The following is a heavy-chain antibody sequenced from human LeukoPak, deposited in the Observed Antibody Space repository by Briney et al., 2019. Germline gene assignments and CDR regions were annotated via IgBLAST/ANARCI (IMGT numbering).Heavy chain of an antibody. CDR1: GGTFSSYA. CDR3: ARESYYDSSRFDY. Sequence: SVKVSCKASGGTFSSYAISWVRQAHGQGLEWMGRIIPILGIANYAQKFQGRVTITADKSTSTAYMELSSLRSEDTAVYYCARESYYDSSRFDYWGQGTLVTVSS. CDR2: IIPILGIA. D-gene: IGHD3-22*01. J-gene: IGHJ4*02. V-gene: IGHV1-69*04.